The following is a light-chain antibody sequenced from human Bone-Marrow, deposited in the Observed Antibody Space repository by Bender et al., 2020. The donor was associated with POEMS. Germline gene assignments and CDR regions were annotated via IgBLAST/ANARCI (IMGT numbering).Light chain of an antibody. J-gene: IGLJ1*01. CDR2: QDN. Sequence: SYEVTQPPSVSVSPGQTASITCSGDGLGAKYASWYQQKPGQSPVLVIYQDNMRPSGIPERFSGSNSGNTATLTISGTQAMDEADYYCQAWDSNSAHYVFGTGTKVTVL. CDR3: QAWDSNSAHYV. CDR1: GLGAKY. V-gene: IGLV3-1*01.